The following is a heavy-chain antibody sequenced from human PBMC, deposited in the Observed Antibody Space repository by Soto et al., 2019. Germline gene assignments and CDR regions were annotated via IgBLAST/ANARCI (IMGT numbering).Heavy chain of an antibody. D-gene: IGHD1-1*01. CDR3: ARAGWNDYVFDI. V-gene: IGHV6-1*01. CDR2: TYYRSKWYN. CDR1: GDSVSTNSAA. J-gene: IGHJ3*02. Sequence: SQTLSLTCAISGDSVSTNSAAWNWLRQSPSRGLEWLGRTYYRSKWYNDYAVSVISRITISPDTSKNQFSLQLRSATPEDTAVYYCARAGWNDYVFDIWGQGTLVTVSS.